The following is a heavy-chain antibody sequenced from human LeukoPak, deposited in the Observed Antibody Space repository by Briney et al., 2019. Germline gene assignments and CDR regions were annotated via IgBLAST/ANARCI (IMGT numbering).Heavy chain of an antibody. Sequence: GASVKVSCKASGYTFTSYYMHWGRQAPGQGLEWMGIINPSGGSTSYAQKFQGRVTMTRDMSTSTVYMELSSLRSEDTAVYYCARGVGATISGVYWGQGTLVTVSS. D-gene: IGHD1-26*01. CDR2: INPSGGST. CDR1: GYTFTSYY. CDR3: ARGVGATISGVY. V-gene: IGHV1-46*01. J-gene: IGHJ4*02.